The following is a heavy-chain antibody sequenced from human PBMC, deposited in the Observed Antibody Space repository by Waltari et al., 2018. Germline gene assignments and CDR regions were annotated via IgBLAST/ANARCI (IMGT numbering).Heavy chain of an antibody. D-gene: IGHD3-22*01. CDR3: ARIVVVGDAFDI. V-gene: IGHV4-59*01. CDR1: GGSISSYY. CDR2: SYYSGST. J-gene: IGHJ3*02. Sequence: QVQLQESGPGLVKPSETLSLTCTVSGGSISSYYWSWIRQPPGKGLEWIGYSYYSGSTNYNHSLKSRVTISVDTSKNQFSLKLSSVTAADTAVYYCARIVVVGDAFDIWGQGTMVTVSS.